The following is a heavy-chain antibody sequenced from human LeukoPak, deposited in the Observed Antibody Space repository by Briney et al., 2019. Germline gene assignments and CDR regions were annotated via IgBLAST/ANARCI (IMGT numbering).Heavy chain of an antibody. CDR2: ISGSGDST. J-gene: IGHJ4*02. D-gene: IGHD4-17*01. CDR1: GLTFTSYA. Sequence: PGGSLRLSCAASGLTFTSYAMYWVRQAPGKGLEWVSAISGSGDSTFYADSVKGRFTISRDNSNNTLSLQMNSLRVEDTAVYYCAKGGSTVTTEDVVDYWGQGTLVTVSS. V-gene: IGHV3-23*01. CDR3: AKGGSTVTTEDVVDY.